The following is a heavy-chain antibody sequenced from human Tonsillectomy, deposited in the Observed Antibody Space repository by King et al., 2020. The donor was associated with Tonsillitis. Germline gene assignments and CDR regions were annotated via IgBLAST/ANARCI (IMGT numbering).Heavy chain of an antibody. CDR2: IIPILATA. CDR3: AREGLRVGVREVILFDSY. V-gene: IGHV1-69*04. J-gene: IGHJ4*02. CDR1: GGTFSSYA. D-gene: IGHD3-10*01. Sequence: QLVQSGAEVKKPGSSVKVSCKASGGTFSSYAISWVRQAPGQGLEWMGRIIPILATANYAQKFQDRVTITADKSTTTVYMELSSLRSEDTAVYYCAREGLRVGVREVILFDSYWGQGTLVTVSS.